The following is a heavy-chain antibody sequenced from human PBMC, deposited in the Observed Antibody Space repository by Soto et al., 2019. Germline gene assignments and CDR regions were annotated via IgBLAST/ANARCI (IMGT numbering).Heavy chain of an antibody. V-gene: IGHV1-69*02. J-gene: IGHJ4*02. D-gene: IGHD6-13*01. Sequence: QVQLVQSGAEVKKPGSSVKVSCKASGGTFSSYTISWVRQAPGQGLEWMGRIIPILGIANYAQKFQGRVTXTXDKXTSTAYMELSSLRSEDTAVYYCARGEDTAGAADNYWGQGTLVTVSS. CDR2: IIPILGIA. CDR1: GGTFSSYT. CDR3: ARGEDTAGAADNY.